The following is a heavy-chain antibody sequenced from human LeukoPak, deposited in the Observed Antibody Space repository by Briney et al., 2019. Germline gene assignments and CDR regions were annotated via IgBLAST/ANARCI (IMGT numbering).Heavy chain of an antibody. Sequence: PGGSLRLSCAASGFTFSSYGMHWVRQAPGKGLEWVAVIWYDGSNKYYADSVEGRFTISRDNSKNTLYLQMNSLRAEDTAVYYCARGSLGYSSSWYVYWGQGTLVTVSS. CDR1: GFTFSSYG. V-gene: IGHV3-33*01. J-gene: IGHJ4*02. CDR2: IWYDGSNK. CDR3: ARGSLGYSSSWYVY. D-gene: IGHD6-13*01.